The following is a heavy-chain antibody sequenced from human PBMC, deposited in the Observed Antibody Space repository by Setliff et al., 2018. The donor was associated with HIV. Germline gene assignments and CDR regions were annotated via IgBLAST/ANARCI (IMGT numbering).Heavy chain of an antibody. Sequence: PSETLSLTCAVSGGSISSGGYSWSWIRQSPGKGLEWIGYIYHTGNTYYNPSLKSRITISLDRSQNHFSLRLTSVAAADTAIYYCARLDSDNPSSGYWFFDLWGRGTLVTVSS. CDR2: IYHTGNT. V-gene: IGHV4-30-2*06. D-gene: IGHD5-18*01. CDR3: ARLDSDNPSSGYWFFDL. CDR1: GGSISSGGYS. J-gene: IGHJ2*01.